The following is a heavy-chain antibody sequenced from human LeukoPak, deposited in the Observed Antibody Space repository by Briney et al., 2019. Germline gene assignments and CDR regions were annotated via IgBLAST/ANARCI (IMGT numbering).Heavy chain of an antibody. CDR3: AKDRRRYCSSTSCYTYFDY. J-gene: IGHJ4*02. Sequence: PGGSLRLSCAASGFTFSSYAMHWVRQAPGKGLEWVAVISYDGSNKYYADSVKGRFTISRDNSKNTLYLQMNSLRAEDTAVYYCAKDRRRYCSSTSCYTYFDYWGQGTLVTVSS. CDR2: ISYDGSNK. V-gene: IGHV3-30-3*01. D-gene: IGHD2-2*02. CDR1: GFTFSSYA.